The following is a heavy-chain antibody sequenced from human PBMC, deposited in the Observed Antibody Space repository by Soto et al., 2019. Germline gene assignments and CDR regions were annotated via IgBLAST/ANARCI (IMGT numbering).Heavy chain of an antibody. V-gene: IGHV1-3*01. Sequence: ASVKVSCKASGYTFTSYAMHWVRQAPGQRLEWMGWINAGNGNTKCSQKFQGRVTITRDTSASTAYMELSSLRSEDTAVYYCARDRCSGGSCYYYFAFWGQGTLVPVSS. J-gene: IGHJ4*02. D-gene: IGHD2-15*01. CDR1: GYTFTSYA. CDR2: INAGNGNT. CDR3: ARDRCSGGSCYYYFAF.